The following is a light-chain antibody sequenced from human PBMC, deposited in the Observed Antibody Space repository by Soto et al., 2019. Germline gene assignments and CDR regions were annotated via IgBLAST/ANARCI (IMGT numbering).Light chain of an antibody. J-gene: IGKJ4*01. CDR1: QSVSSRF. V-gene: IGKV3-20*01. CDR3: QQYNNWPRSLLT. Sequence: EIVLTQSPGTLSLSPGERATLSCRASQSVSSRFLAWYQQKPGQAPRLLMYGASSRATGIPDRFSGTGSGTEFTLTISSLQSEDFAVYYCQQYNNWPRSLLTFGGGTKVDIK. CDR2: GAS.